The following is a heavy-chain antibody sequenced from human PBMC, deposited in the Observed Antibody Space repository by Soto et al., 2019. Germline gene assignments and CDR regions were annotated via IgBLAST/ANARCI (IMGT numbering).Heavy chain of an antibody. CDR3: AKARAQYYDFWSGYPVDY. CDR1: GFTFSSYA. V-gene: IGHV3-23*01. CDR2: ISGSGGST. J-gene: IGHJ4*02. D-gene: IGHD3-3*01. Sequence: GGSLRLSCAASGFTFSSYAMSWVRQAPGKGLEWVSAISGSGGSTYYADPVKGRFTISRDNSKNTLYLQMNSLRAADTAVYYCAKARAQYYDFWSGYPVDYWGQGT.